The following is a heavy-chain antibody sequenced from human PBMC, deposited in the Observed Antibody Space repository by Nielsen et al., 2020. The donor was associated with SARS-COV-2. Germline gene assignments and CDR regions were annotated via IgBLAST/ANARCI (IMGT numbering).Heavy chain of an antibody. V-gene: IGHV1-2*06. D-gene: IGHD2-15*01. CDR3: ARDCSGGSCLDFDY. Sequence: ASVKVSCKASGYTFTGYYMHWVRQAPGQGLEWMGRINPNSGGTNYAQKFQGRVTMTRDTSISTAYMELSRLRSDDTAVYYCARDCSGGSCLDFDYWGQGTLVAVSS. CDR2: INPNSGGT. J-gene: IGHJ4*02. CDR1: GYTFTGYY.